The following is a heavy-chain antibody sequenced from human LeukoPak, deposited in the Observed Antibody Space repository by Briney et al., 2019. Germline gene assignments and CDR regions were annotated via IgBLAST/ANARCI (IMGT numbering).Heavy chain of an antibody. CDR3: ARVPYYYDSSGYPPL. V-gene: IGHV1-69*02. Sequence: ASVKVSCKASGGTFSSYTISWVRQAPGQGLEWMGRIIPILGIANYAQKFQGRVTITADKSTSTAYMGLSSLRSEDTAVYYCARVPYYYDSSGYPPLWGQGTLVTVSS. D-gene: IGHD3-22*01. J-gene: IGHJ4*02. CDR2: IIPILGIA. CDR1: GGTFSSYT.